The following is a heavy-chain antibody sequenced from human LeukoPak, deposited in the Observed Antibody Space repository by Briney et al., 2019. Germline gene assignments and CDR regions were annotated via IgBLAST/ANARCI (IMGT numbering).Heavy chain of an antibody. CDR3: ARRSRNGLDAFDI. Sequence: ASVTVTCTASAYTFTGYYLHWVRQAPGQGLEWMGWIDPNNGDTKYAQKFQGRVTMTRDRSISTAYMELSRLTSDDTAVYYCARRSRNGLDAFDIWGQGTMVTVSS. V-gene: IGHV1-2*02. CDR2: IDPNNGDT. J-gene: IGHJ3*02. D-gene: IGHD1-14*01. CDR1: AYTFTGYY.